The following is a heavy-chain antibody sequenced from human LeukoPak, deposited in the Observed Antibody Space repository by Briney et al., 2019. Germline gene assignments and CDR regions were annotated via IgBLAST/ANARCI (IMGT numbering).Heavy chain of an antibody. CDR2: FHNSGTS. CDR3: ARHRRQLLIHGYFQH. V-gene: IGHV4-59*08. CDR1: DDSISDYY. Sequence: SETLSLTCTVSDDSISDYYRGWIRQPPGKGLEWIGYFHNSGTSTYNPSLKSRVTISVDTSKNQFSLKLSSVTAADTAVYYCARHRRQLLIHGYFQHWGQGTLVTVSS. J-gene: IGHJ1*01. D-gene: IGHD6-6*01.